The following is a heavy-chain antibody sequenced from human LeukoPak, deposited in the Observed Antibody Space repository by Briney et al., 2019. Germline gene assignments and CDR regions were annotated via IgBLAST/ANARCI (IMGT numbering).Heavy chain of an antibody. D-gene: IGHD3-22*01. CDR2: ISSRSSYL. V-gene: IGHV3-21*01. J-gene: IGHJ4*02. CDR1: GFTFSSYW. Sequence: GGSLRLSCAASGFTFSSYWMSWVRQAPGKGLEWVSSISSRSSYLYYADSVKGRFTISRDNAKNSLYLQMNSLRAEDTAMYYCARVSSVQVVGSVNWGQGTLVTVSS. CDR3: ARVSSVQVVGSVN.